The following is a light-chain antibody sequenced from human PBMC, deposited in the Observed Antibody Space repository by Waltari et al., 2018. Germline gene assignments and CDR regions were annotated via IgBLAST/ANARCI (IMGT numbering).Light chain of an antibody. CDR2: EVS. V-gene: IGLV2-18*01. J-gene: IGLJ2*01. CDR3: SLYTSSRTLV. Sequence: QSALTQPPSVSGSPGQSVTISCTGTSSDVGSYNGVSWYQQPPGTAPKLMIYEVSNRPSGVPDRFSGSKSGNTASLTISGLQAEDEADYYCSLYTSSRTLVFGGGTKLTVL. CDR1: SSDVGSYNG.